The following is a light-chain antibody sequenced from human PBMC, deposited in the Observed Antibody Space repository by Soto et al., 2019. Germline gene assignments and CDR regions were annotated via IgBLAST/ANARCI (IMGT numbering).Light chain of an antibody. J-gene: IGKJ5*01. CDR3: QQYDNLIT. Sequence: IQMSQSPSSLFASVGDRVTITFQASQDISNYLNWYQQKPGKAPKLLIYDASNLETGVPSRFSGSGSGTDFTFPISSLQPEDIATYYCQQYDNLITFALGTRLEIK. CDR1: QDISNY. CDR2: DAS. V-gene: IGKV1-33*01.